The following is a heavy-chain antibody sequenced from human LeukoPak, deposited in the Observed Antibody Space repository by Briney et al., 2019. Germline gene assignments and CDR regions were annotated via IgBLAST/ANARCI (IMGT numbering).Heavy chain of an antibody. CDR1: GFTFDDYA. V-gene: IGHV3-43D*04. Sequence: GGSLRLSCAASGFTFDDYAMHWVRQAPGKGLEWVSLISWDGGSTYYADSVKGRFTISRDNSKNSLYLQMTSLRAEDTALYYCAKDILGSYQSYGMDVWGKGTTVTVSS. J-gene: IGHJ6*04. CDR3: AKDILGSYQSYGMDV. D-gene: IGHD2-15*01. CDR2: ISWDGGST.